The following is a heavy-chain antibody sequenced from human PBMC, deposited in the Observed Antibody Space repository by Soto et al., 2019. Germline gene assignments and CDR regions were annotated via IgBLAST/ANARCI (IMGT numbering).Heavy chain of an antibody. Sequence: QVQLVESGGGVVQPGRSLRLSCAASGFTFSSYGMHWVRQAPGKGLEWVAVISYDGSNKYYADSVKGRFTISRDNSKNTLYLQMNSLRAEDTAVYYCVKDGGGGQHIAAAGTYVWYYFDYWGQGTLVTVSS. D-gene: IGHD6-13*01. J-gene: IGHJ4*02. V-gene: IGHV3-30*18. CDR1: GFTFSSYG. CDR2: ISYDGSNK. CDR3: VKDGGGGQHIAAAGTYVWYYFDY.